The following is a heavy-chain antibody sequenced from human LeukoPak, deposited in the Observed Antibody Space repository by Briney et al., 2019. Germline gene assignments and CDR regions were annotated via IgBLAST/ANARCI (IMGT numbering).Heavy chain of an antibody. CDR3: ARDSTAARPLGYYYYGMDV. CDR2: IIPIFGTA. CDR1: GGTLSSYA. V-gene: IGHV1-69*13. D-gene: IGHD6-6*01. Sequence: ASVKVSCKASGGTLSSYAITWVRQAPGQGLEWMGGIIPIFGTANYAQKFQGSVTITADESTSTAYMELSSLRSEDTAVYYCARDSTAARPLGYYYYGMDVWGQGTTVTVSS. J-gene: IGHJ6*02.